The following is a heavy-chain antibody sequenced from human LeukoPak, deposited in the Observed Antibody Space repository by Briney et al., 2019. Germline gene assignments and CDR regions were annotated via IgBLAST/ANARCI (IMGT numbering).Heavy chain of an antibody. CDR2: TCTSGST. D-gene: IGHD5-12*01. V-gene: IGHV4-4*07. Sequence: SETLSLTCSVSGGSISNYYWSWVRQPAGKGLEWLGRTCTSGSTDYNPSLTSRVTMSLDTSKNQFSLKLRSVTAADTAVYYCARYVKNGYDTPGFDYWGQGTLVTVSS. J-gene: IGHJ4*02. CDR1: GGSISNYY. CDR3: ARYVKNGYDTPGFDY.